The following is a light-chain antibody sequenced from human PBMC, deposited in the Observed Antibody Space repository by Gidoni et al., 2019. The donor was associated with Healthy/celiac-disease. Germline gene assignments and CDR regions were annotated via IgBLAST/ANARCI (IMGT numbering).Light chain of an antibody. CDR1: QSVSSY. J-gene: IGKJ1*01. Sequence: DIQMTQSPSSLSASVGDRVTITCRASQSVSSYLNWYQQKPGKAPNRLIYAASSLQSGVPARLSGSGSGTDFTLTISSLHPEDFATYYCQQSYNIPAFGQGTKVEIK. CDR3: QQSYNIPA. V-gene: IGKV1-39*01. CDR2: AAS.